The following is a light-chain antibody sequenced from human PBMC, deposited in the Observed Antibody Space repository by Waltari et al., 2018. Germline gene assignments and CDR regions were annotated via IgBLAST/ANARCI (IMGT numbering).Light chain of an antibody. V-gene: IGKV1-5*03. J-gene: IGKJ1*01. CDR1: QTIMSW. CDR2: KAS. Sequence: DIQMTQSPSTLSASVGDRVTISCRASQTIMSWVAWYQQKPGKAPKVLIYKASILESGVPSIFSGSGSGTEFTLTISSLQPDDFATYYCQQYNGYSVTFGQGTKVEIQ. CDR3: QQYNGYSVT.